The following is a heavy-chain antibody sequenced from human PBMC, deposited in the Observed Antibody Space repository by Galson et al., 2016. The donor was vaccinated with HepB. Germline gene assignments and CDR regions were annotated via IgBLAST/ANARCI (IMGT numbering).Heavy chain of an antibody. D-gene: IGHD5-12*01. CDR2: FGPEDGET. V-gene: IGHV1-24*01. CDR1: GYTLTKLS. CDR3: VADIVTTMTLDAFDI. Sequence: SVKVSCKVSGYTLTKLSMHWVRQAPGKGLEWMGGFGPEDGETVYAQKFQGRVTMTEDTSTDTAYMELSSLRSEDTAVYYCVADIVTTMTLDAFDIWGQGTMITVSS. J-gene: IGHJ3*02.